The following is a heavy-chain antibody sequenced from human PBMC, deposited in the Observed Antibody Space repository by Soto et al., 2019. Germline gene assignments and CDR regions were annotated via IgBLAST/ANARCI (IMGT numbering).Heavy chain of an antibody. CDR1: GGSISVYY. D-gene: IGHD3-16*01. CDR3: ASGGNWFDP. V-gene: IGHV4-59*01. J-gene: IGHJ5*02. Sequence: SETLSLTCTISGGSISVYYWSWVRQPPGHELEWIGYIYASGSPYYNPSLKSRVTISIDTSKNQFSLTLKSVTAADTAVYYCASGGNWFDPWGQGVLVTVSS. CDR2: IYASGSP.